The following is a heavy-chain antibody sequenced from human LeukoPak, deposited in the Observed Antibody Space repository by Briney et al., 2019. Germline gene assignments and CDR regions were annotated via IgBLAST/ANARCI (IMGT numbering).Heavy chain of an antibody. V-gene: IGHV3-74*01. CDR3: ARDSIVVVPAATPDV. CDR2: INSDGSST. CDR1: GLTFSSYW. J-gene: IGHJ6*04. Sequence: GGSLRLSCAASGLTFSSYWMHWVRQAPGKGLVWLSRINSDGSSTSYADSVKGRFTISRDNAKNTLYLQMNSLRAEDTAVYYCARDSIVVVPAATPDVWGKGTTVTVSS. D-gene: IGHD2-2*01.